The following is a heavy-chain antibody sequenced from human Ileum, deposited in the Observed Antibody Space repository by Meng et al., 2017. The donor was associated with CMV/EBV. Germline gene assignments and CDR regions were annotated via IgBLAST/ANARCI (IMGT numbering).Heavy chain of an antibody. D-gene: IGHD4-11*01. V-gene: IGHV3-9*02. CDR3: AKDRGETVTLNGAFDI. Sequence: GGSLRLSCAASGFRSDDYAMHWVRQAPGKGLEWVAGISWKSGRTAYADSVKGRFTISRDNAKNSLYLQMNSLRAEDTALYYCAKDRGETVTLNGAFDIWGQGTMVTVSS. CDR1: GFRSDDYA. J-gene: IGHJ3*02. CDR2: ISWKSGRT.